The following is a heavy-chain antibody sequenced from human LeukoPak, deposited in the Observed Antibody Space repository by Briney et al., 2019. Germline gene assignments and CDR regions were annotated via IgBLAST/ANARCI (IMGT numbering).Heavy chain of an antibody. CDR3: GRQVAPGQWLVNL. D-gene: IGHD6-19*01. CDR1: GFTFSNYA. J-gene: IGHJ5*02. Sequence: GESLRLSCVASGFTFSNYAIHWVRRPPGKGLEWVAVMSTDGSLQYYANSVKGRFTISTDNSKSTLFLQMNSLSAADTAVYYCGRQVAPGQWLVNLWGQGTLVTVSS. V-gene: IGHV3-30*01. CDR2: MSTDGSLQ.